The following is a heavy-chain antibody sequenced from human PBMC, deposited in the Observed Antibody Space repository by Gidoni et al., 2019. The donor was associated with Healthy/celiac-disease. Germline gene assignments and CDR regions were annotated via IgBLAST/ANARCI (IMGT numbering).Heavy chain of an antibody. CDR1: GFTFSSYS. Sequence: EVQLVESGGGLVKPGGSLRLSCAASGFTFSSYSMNWVHQAPRKGLEWVSSISSSSSYIYYADSVKGRFTISRDNAKNSLYLQMNSLRAEDTAVYYCARDRGPLDGYNPYDYWGQGTLVTVSS. V-gene: IGHV3-21*01. CDR3: ARDRGPLDGYNPYDY. D-gene: IGHD5-12*01. CDR2: ISSSSSYI. J-gene: IGHJ4*02.